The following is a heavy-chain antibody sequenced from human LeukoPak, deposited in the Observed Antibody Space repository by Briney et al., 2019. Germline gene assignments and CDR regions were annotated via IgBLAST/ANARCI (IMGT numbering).Heavy chain of an antibody. Sequence: SGTLSLTCGVSGGSITNTNYWTWVRQPPGKGLEWIGEVNLQGSTNYNPSLMGRVAISVDTSENHISLQLTSVTAADTAVYYCAREGGPYRPLDYSGQGTMVTVSS. V-gene: IGHV4-4*02. CDR2: VNLQGST. J-gene: IGHJ4*02. CDR3: AREGGPYRPLDY. CDR1: GGSITNTNY.